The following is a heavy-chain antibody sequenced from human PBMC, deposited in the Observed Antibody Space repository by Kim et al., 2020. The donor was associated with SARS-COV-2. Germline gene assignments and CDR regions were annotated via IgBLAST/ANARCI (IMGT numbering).Heavy chain of an antibody. J-gene: IGHJ4*02. CDR2: IDCGNGNT. D-gene: IGHD3-16*01. Sequence: ASVKVSCKTSGHFFTRDSIHWVRQAPGQGLEWMGVIDCGNGNTIYSQKFQGRVTFTTDTSASTAYMELSFLRSEASAVYYFLGGFYFDYWGQGTLVAVSS. V-gene: IGHV1-3*01. CDR1: GHFFTRDS. CDR3: LGGFYFDY.